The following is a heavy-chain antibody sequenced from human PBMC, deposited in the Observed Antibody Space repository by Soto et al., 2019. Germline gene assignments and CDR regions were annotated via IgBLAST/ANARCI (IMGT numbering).Heavy chain of an antibody. D-gene: IGHD2-21*02. Sequence: QVHLVESGGGVVQPGRSLRLSCAASGFSFSSFAMHWVRQTPGKGLEWVARISYDGYFKHYGDSVKGRFTISRDSSNSTVSLQMNSLRDDDTATYYCARLPKGSLVTAWGQGTRVTVSS. CDR3: ARLPKGSLVTA. J-gene: IGHJ4*02. V-gene: IGHV3-30*03. CDR2: ISYDGYFK. CDR1: GFSFSSFA.